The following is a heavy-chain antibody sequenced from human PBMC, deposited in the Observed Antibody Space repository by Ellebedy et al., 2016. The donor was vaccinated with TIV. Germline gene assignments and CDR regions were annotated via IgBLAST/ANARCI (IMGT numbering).Heavy chain of an antibody. J-gene: IGHJ5*02. D-gene: IGHD6-19*01. Sequence: GGSLRLSCEGSGIVFSGYSMNWVRQAPGKGLEWISYISRTSNIIYYADSVRGRFPISRDDAKNSLYLQMNSLRDEDTAVYYCVRDRIAVADNWFDPWGQGTLVTVSS. V-gene: IGHV3-48*02. CDR3: VRDRIAVADNWFDP. CDR2: ISRTSNII. CDR1: GIVFSGYS.